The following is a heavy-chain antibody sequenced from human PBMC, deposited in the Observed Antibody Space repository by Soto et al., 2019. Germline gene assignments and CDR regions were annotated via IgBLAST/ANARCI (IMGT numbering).Heavy chain of an antibody. CDR3: ARGAVADYSRVFDY. V-gene: IGHV6-1*01. J-gene: IGHJ4*02. Sequence: SQTLSLTCAISGDSVSSNSAAWNWIRQSPSRGLEWLGRTYYRSKWYKDYEVSVKSRITINLDTSKNQFSLQLNSVTPEDTAVYYCARGAVADYSRVFDYWGPGTLVTVSS. CDR1: GDSVSSNSAA. D-gene: IGHD6-19*01. CDR2: TYYRSKWYK.